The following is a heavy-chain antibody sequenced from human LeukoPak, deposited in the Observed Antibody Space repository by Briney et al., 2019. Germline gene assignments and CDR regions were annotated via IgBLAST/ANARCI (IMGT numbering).Heavy chain of an antibody. CDR1: GFTFSSYA. CDR3: AKWIDGSGYYGDP. V-gene: IGHV3-23*01. J-gene: IGHJ5*02. CDR2: ISGSGGST. Sequence: PGGSLRLSCAASGFTFSSYAMSWVRQAPGKGLEWVSAISGSGGSTYYADSVKGRFTVSRDNPKNTVYLQMNSLRAEDTAVYYCAKWIDGSGYYGDPWGHGTLVTVSS. D-gene: IGHD3-22*01.